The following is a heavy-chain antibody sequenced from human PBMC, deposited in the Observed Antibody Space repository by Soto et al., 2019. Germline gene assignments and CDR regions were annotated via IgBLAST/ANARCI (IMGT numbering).Heavy chain of an antibody. Sequence: ASVKVSCKASGYTFSSYGISWVRQAPGQGPEWMGWISAYNGNTNYAQKLQGRVTMTTDTSTSTAYMELRSLRSDDTAVYYCASSYCGGDCSVLYYYYGMDVWGQGTTVT. D-gene: IGHD2-21*02. V-gene: IGHV1-18*01. J-gene: IGHJ6*02. CDR2: ISAYNGNT. CDR3: ASSYCGGDCSVLYYYYGMDV. CDR1: GYTFSSYG.